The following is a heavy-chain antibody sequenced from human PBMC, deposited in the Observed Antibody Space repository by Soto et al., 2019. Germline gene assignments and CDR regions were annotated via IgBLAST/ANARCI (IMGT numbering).Heavy chain of an antibody. J-gene: IGHJ5*02. V-gene: IGHV1-58*01. CDR3: ARDQGWFDP. CDR2: IVVGSGNT. Sequence: ASVKVSCKASGFTFTSTAVQWVRQARGQRLEWIGWIVVGSGNTNYPQKFQGWVTMTRDTSISTAYMELSRLTSDDTAVYYCARDQGWFDPWGQGTLVTVSS. CDR1: GFTFTSTA.